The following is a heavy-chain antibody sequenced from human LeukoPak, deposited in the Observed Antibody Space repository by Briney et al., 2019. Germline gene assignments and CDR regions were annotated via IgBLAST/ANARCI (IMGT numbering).Heavy chain of an antibody. D-gene: IGHD3-22*01. CDR3: ARSPHYYDSSGYYYVLD. CDR2: IYYSGST. V-gene: IGHV4-59*12. Sequence: SETLSLTCTVSGGSISSSYWSWIRQPPGKGLEWIGYIYYSGSTNYNPSLKSRVTISVDTSKNQFSLKLSSVTAADTAVYYCARSPHYYDSSGYYYVLDWGQGTLVTVSS. J-gene: IGHJ4*02. CDR1: GGSISSSY.